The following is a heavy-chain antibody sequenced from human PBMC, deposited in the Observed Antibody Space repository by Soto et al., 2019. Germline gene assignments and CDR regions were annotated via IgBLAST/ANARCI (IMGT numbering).Heavy chain of an antibody. CDR3: ARANYDSSGYYPMFDY. CDR2: IKQDGSEK. V-gene: IGHV3-7*01. Sequence: GGSQRLFCAASGFTFSSYWMSWVRQAPGKGLEWVANIKQDGSEKYYVDTVKGRFTISRDNAKNSLYLQMNSLRAEDTAVYYCARANYDSSGYYPMFDYWGQGTLVPVSS. J-gene: IGHJ4*02. CDR1: GFTFSSYW. D-gene: IGHD3-22*01.